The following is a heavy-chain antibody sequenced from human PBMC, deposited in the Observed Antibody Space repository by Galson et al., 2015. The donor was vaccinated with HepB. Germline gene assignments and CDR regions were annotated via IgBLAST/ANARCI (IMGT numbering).Heavy chain of an antibody. CDR3: ARVAPYCGGDCDAFDI. CDR2: IIPIFGTA. Sequence: SVKVSCKASGGTFSSYAISWVRQAPGQGLEWMGGIIPIFGTANYAQKFQGRVTITADESTSTAYMELSSLRSEDTAVYYCARVAPYCGGDCDAFDIWGQGTMVTVSS. D-gene: IGHD2-21*01. J-gene: IGHJ3*02. V-gene: IGHV1-69*13. CDR1: GGTFSSYA.